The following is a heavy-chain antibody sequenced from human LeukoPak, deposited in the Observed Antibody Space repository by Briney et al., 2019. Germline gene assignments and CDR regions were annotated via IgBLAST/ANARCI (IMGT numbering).Heavy chain of an antibody. CDR3: MGDDCGDTCYPGGY. Sequence: ASVKVSYKASGYSFTNYVVHWVRQAPGQRPDWMGWIKAGNGDTKYSPNFQDRVTITRDTSANTVYVELSSLTSEDTALYYCMGDDCGDTCYPGGYWGQGTLVTVSS. V-gene: IGHV1-3*01. J-gene: IGHJ4*02. CDR2: IKAGNGDT. D-gene: IGHD2-21*01. CDR1: GYSFTNYV.